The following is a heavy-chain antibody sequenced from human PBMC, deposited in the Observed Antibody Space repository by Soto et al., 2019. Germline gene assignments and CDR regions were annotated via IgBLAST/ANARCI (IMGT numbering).Heavy chain of an antibody. CDR3: AREYDSSGYPFDY. CDR2: ISSDGSDK. Sequence: QVHLVESGGGVVQPGGSLRLSCVASGFSFRNYAIHWVRQAPGKGLDWMAVISSDGSDKDYADSVKGRFTISRDTSRNTLYLQMSSLRTEDTAVYDCAREYDSSGYPFDYWGQGTRVTVSS. D-gene: IGHD3-22*01. J-gene: IGHJ4*02. CDR1: GFSFRNYA. V-gene: IGHV3-30*03.